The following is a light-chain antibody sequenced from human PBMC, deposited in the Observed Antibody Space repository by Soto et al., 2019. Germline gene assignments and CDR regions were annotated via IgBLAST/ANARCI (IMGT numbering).Light chain of an antibody. CDR2: GAS. CDR1: QTVISGY. Sequence: LVLTQSPGTLSLSPGERATLSCRASQTVISGYLAWYQQKPGQAPRLLIYGASSRATGIPDRFSGSGSGTDFTLTISRLEPEDFAVYYGQQYGSSPPITFGQGTRLEIK. V-gene: IGKV3-20*01. J-gene: IGKJ5*01. CDR3: QQYGSSPPIT.